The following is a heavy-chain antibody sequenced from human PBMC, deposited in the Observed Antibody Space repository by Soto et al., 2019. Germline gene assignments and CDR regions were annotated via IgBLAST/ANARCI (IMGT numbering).Heavy chain of an antibody. D-gene: IGHD4-17*01. CDR2: MNPNSGDT. Sequence: ASVKVSCKASGYRFSDYYLHWVRQAPGQGPEWMGWMNPNSGDTKYAQKFKGRVTMTRDTSVRTAFMELNWLKSDDTAVYYCARDSGGTTATLDSFCYLDVWGQGTLVTVSS. V-gene: IGHV1-2*02. J-gene: IGHJ4*02. CDR3: ARDSGGTTATLDSFCYLDV. CDR1: GYRFSDYY.